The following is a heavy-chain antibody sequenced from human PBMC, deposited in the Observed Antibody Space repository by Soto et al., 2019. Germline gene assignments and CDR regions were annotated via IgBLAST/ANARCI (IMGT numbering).Heavy chain of an antibody. CDR3: ARGRRGNDYGDYIWFDP. CDR1: GYTFTSYY. V-gene: IGHV1-46*03. CDR2: INPSGGST. Sequence: ASVKVSCKASGYTFTSYYMHWVRQAPGQGPEWMGIINPSGGSTSYAQKFQGRVTMTRDTSTSTVYMELSSLRSEDTAVYYCARGRRGNDYGDYIWFDPWGQGTLVTVSS. J-gene: IGHJ5*02. D-gene: IGHD4-17*01.